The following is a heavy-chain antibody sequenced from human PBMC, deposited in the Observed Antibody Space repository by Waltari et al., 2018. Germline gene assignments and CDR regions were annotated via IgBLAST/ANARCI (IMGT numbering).Heavy chain of an antibody. Sequence: QVQLQESGPGLVKPSGTLSLTCAVSGDSFSSGYWWTWVRQFPGKGLEWIGEINHGRATNYNPSLKTRVTMSVDKSKNQFSLKLISLTAADTAVYYCARMTYTSSPFDYWGQGTLVTVSS. CDR3: ARMTYTSSPFDY. V-gene: IGHV4-4*02. D-gene: IGHD3-16*01. J-gene: IGHJ4*02. CDR2: INHGRAT. CDR1: GDSFSSGYW.